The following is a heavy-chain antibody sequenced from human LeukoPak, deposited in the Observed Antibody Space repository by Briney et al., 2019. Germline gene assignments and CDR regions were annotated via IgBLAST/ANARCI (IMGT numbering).Heavy chain of an antibody. D-gene: IGHD3-3*01. CDR3: ARYRGGGYYSLDY. Sequence: SETLSLTCTVSGGSISSSSYYWGWIRQPPGKGLEWIGSIYYSGSTYYNPSLKSRVTISVDTSKNQFSLKLSSVTAADTAVYYCARYRGGGYYSLDYWGQGTLVTVSS. V-gene: IGHV4-39*07. J-gene: IGHJ4*02. CDR1: GGSISSSSYY. CDR2: IYYSGST.